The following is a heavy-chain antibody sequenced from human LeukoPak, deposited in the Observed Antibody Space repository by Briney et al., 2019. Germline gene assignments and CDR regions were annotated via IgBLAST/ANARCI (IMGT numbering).Heavy chain of an antibody. J-gene: IGHJ4*02. V-gene: IGHV3-30*02. CDR1: GFTFSAYA. CDR3: AKGEGYYYGSGISDPFDY. Sequence: GGSLRLSCAASGFTFSAYAMHWVRQAPGKGLEWVAFIHYDGNDKYYADSVKGRFTISRDDSKNMLFLQMSRLRSEDTALYYCAKGEGYYYGSGISDPFDYWGQGTLVTVSS. D-gene: IGHD3-10*01. CDR2: IHYDGNDK.